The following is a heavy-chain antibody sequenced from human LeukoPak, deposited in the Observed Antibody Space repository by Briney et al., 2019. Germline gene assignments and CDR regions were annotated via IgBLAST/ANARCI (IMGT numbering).Heavy chain of an antibody. J-gene: IGHJ4*02. CDR2: IRSKSNSYAT. CDR3: TRQEEPTALIDH. CDR1: GFSFSGSA. V-gene: IGHV3-73*01. Sequence: PGGSLKLSCAASGFSFSGSAVHWVRQASGKGLDGVGRIRSKSNSYATAYGASVKGRLTIARDESKNTAYLQMNSLKTEDTAVYYCTRQEEPTALIDHWGQGTLVTVSS. D-gene: IGHD1-14*01.